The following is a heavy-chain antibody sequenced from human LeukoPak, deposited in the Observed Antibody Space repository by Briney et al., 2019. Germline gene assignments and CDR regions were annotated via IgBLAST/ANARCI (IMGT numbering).Heavy chain of an antibody. CDR3: AHRRGESLYDILTGTKKTNWFDP. CDR1: GLSLSTSGVG. CDR2: IYWDDDK. D-gene: IGHD3-9*01. Sequence: GSGPTLVNPTQTLRLTCTFSGLSLSTSGVGVGWIRQPPGKALEWLALIYWDDDKRCSPSLKSRLTITKDTSKNQVVLTMTNMDPVDTATYYCAHRRGESLYDILTGTKKTNWFDPWGQGTLVTVSS. J-gene: IGHJ5*02. V-gene: IGHV2-5*02.